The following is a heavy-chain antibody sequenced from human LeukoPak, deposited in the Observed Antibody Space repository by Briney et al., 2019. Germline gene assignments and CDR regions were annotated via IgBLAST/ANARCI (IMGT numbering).Heavy chain of an antibody. CDR1: GFTFSSYS. J-gene: IGHJ3*02. CDR3: ATISAQTFDI. Sequence: GGSLRLSCAASGFTFSSYSMNWVRQAPGKGLEWVSSISSSSSYIYYADSVKGRFTISRDNAKNSLYLQMNSLRAEDTAIYYCATISAQTFDIWGQGTLVSVSS. V-gene: IGHV3-21*01. D-gene: IGHD5-24*01. CDR2: ISSSSSYI.